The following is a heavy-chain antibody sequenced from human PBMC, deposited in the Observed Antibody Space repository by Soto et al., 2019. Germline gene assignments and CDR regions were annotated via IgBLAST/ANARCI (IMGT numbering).Heavy chain of an antibody. Sequence: SETLSLTCTVSGGSISSSSYYWGWIRQPPGKGLEWIGSIYYSGSTYYNPSLKSRVTISVDTSKNQFSLKLSSVTAADTAVYYCASSAGLIRITIFVVVKDDMEVWGQGTTVTVAS. J-gene: IGHJ6*01. D-gene: IGHD3-3*01. V-gene: IGHV4-39*01. CDR2: IYYSGST. CDR1: GGSISSSSYY. CDR3: ASSAGLIRITIFVVVKDDMEV.